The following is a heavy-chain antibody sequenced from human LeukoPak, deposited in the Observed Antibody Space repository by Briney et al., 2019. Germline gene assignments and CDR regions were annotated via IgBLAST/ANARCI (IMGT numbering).Heavy chain of an antibody. J-gene: IGHJ4*02. CDR3: ARHPPYYDFRSGYWPIEPFDY. Sequence: SETLSLTCTVSGGSISSSSYYWGWIRQPPGKGLEWIGSIYYSGSTYYNPSLKSRVTISVDTSKNQFSLKLSSVTAADTAVYYCARHPPYYDFRSGYWPIEPFDYWGQGALVTVSS. V-gene: IGHV4-39*01. CDR1: GGSISSSSYY. CDR2: IYYSGST. D-gene: IGHD3-3*01.